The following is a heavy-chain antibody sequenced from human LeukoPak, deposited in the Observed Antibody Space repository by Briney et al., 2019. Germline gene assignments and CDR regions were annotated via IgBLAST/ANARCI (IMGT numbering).Heavy chain of an antibody. Sequence: GGSLRLSCAASGFTFSTYNMHWVRQAPGRGLEWVALMLSDESNKYHADSVKGRFTISRDNSKNALFLQMNSLRDEDTAVYYCAKDSGYSYGHGLDYWGQGTLVTVSS. J-gene: IGHJ4*02. D-gene: IGHD5-18*01. CDR3: AKDSGYSYGHGLDY. CDR2: MLSDESNK. CDR1: GFTFSTYN. V-gene: IGHV3-30*02.